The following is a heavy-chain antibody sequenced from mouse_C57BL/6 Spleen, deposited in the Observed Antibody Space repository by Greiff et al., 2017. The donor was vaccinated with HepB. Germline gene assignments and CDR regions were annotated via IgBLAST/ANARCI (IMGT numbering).Heavy chain of an antibody. CDR3: AREGRYGYASFAY. J-gene: IGHJ3*01. V-gene: IGHV14-3*01. CDR1: GFYIKNTY. Sequence: VQLQQSVAELVRPGASVKLSCTASGFYIKNTYMHWVKQRPEQGLEWIGRIDPANGNTKYAPKFQGKATITADTSSNTAYLQLSSLTSEDTAIYYCAREGRYGYASFAYWGQGTLVTVSA. CDR2: IDPANGNT. D-gene: IGHD2-2*01.